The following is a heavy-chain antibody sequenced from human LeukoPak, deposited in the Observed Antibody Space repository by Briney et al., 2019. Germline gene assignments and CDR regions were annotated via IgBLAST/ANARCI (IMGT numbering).Heavy chain of an antibody. J-gene: IGHJ4*02. CDR1: GGTFSSYA. Sequence: SVKVSCKASGGTFSSYAISWVRQAPGQGLEWMGGIIPIFGTANYARKFQGRVTITADESTSTAYMELSSLRSEDTAVYYCAMAWFGELLIFVGLDYWGQGTLVTVSS. CDR2: IIPIFGTA. D-gene: IGHD3-10*01. CDR3: AMAWFGELLIFVGLDY. V-gene: IGHV1-69*01.